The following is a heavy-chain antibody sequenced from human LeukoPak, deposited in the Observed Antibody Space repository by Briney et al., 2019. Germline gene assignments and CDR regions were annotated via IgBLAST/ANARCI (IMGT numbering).Heavy chain of an antibody. Sequence: RPGGSLRLSCAASGFTLSTYAMSWVRQTPGKGLEWVAATSSSDAGTYHADSVRGRFTISRDNSKNTLYLQMNSLRAEDAAVYFCAKAPVTSCRGAYCYPFDSWDQGTLVTVSS. CDR3: AKAPVTSCRGAYCYPFDS. J-gene: IGHJ4*02. CDR2: TSSSDAGT. V-gene: IGHV3-23*01. CDR1: GFTLSTYA. D-gene: IGHD2-21*01.